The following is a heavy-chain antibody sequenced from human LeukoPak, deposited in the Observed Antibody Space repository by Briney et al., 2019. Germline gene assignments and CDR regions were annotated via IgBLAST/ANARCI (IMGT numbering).Heavy chain of an antibody. V-gene: IGHV3-33*01. Sequence: PGRFLRLSCAASGFTFSSYGMHWVRQAPGKGLEWVAVIWYDGSNKYYADSVKGRFTISRDNSMNTLYPQMNSLRAEDTAVYYCARAILSSMIVVEYWGQGTLVTVSS. J-gene: IGHJ4*02. CDR3: ARAILSSMIVVEY. CDR1: GFTFSSYG. D-gene: IGHD3-22*01. CDR2: IWYDGSNK.